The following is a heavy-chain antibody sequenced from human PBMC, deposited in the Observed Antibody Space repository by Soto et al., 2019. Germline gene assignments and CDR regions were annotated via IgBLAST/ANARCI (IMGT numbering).Heavy chain of an antibody. CDR1: GGSISSSSYY. CDR3: ASRVRYCDWLLYYYYYGLDV. J-gene: IGHJ6*01. CDR2: IYYSGST. V-gene: IGHV4-39*01. D-gene: IGHD3-9*01. Sequence: SETLSLTCTVSGGSISSSSYYWGWIRQPPGKGLEWIGSIYYSGSTYYNPSLKSRVTISVDTSKNQFSLKLSSVTAADTAVYYCASRVRYCDWLLYYYYYGLDVWGQGTTVTGSS.